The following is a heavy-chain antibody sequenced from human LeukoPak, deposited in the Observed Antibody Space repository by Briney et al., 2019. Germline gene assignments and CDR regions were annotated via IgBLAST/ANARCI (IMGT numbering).Heavy chain of an antibody. CDR1: GFTFSTYS. CDR3: ARTYCSSTNCYTPWFDP. CDR2: VSSSSSYI. V-gene: IGHV3-21*01. J-gene: IGHJ5*02. Sequence: GGSLRLSCAASGFTFSTYSMNWVRQAPGKGLEWVSSVSSSSSYIYYADSLKGRFTISRDNAKNSLYLQMNSLRAEDTAVYYCARTYCSSTNCYTPWFDPWGQGTLVTVSS. D-gene: IGHD2-2*02.